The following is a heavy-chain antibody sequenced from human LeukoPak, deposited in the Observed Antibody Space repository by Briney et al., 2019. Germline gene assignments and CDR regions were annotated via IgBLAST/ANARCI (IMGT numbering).Heavy chain of an antibody. V-gene: IGHV3-30*04. CDR2: ISYDGRNK. Sequence: GGSLRLSCAASGFTFSSYAMHWVRQAPGKGLEWVADISYDGRNKYYADSEKARFTISRDNSKNTLYLQMNSLRAEDTAVYYCARDLWFGELYYYYGMDVWGQGTTVTVSS. CDR1: GFTFSSYA. J-gene: IGHJ6*02. CDR3: ARDLWFGELYYYYGMDV. D-gene: IGHD3-10*01.